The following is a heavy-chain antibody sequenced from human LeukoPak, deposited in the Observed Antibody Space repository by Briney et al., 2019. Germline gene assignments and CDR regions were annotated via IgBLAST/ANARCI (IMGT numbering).Heavy chain of an antibody. CDR2: ISGSGGRT. V-gene: IGHV3-23*01. CDR1: GFTFYKFV. D-gene: IGHD6-6*01. CDR3: AKGQTYSSSSPENY. J-gene: IGHJ4*02. Sequence: GGSLRLSCAASGFTFYKFVMTWVRQAPGSGLEWVSSISGSGGRTYYADSVKGRFTISRDNSKNTLYLQMNSLRAEDTAVYYCAKGQTYSSSSPENYWGQGTLVTVSS.